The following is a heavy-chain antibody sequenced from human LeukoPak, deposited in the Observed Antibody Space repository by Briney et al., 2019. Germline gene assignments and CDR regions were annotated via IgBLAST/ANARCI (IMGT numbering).Heavy chain of an antibody. CDR2: IDSSTTRI. CDR1: GFTFRSFS. Sequence: GGSLRLSCAASGFTFRSFSMNWVRQAPGKGLEWVSAIDSSTTRIYYANSVRGRFTISRDNAKNSLYLQMNSLSVEDTAMYYCARGPQRGVIMNWGQGTLVTVSS. CDR3: ARGPQRGVIMN. V-gene: IGHV3-21*01. D-gene: IGHD3-10*01. J-gene: IGHJ4*02.